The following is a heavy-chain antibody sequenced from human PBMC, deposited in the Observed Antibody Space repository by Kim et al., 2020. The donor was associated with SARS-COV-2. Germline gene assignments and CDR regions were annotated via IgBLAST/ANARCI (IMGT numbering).Heavy chain of an antibody. CDR1: GFSFSTYW. D-gene: IGHD6-19*01. CDR2: INQDGSEK. CDR3: ARDPGKGSGWYHFYQYGMDV. Sequence: GGSLRLSCEASGFSFSTYWMTWVRQAPGKGLEWVANINQDGSEKYYVDSVKGRFTISRDNAKNSLYLQMNSLRAEDTAVYHCARDPGKGSGWYHFYQYGMDVWGQGTTVIVSS. V-gene: IGHV3-7*03. J-gene: IGHJ6*02.